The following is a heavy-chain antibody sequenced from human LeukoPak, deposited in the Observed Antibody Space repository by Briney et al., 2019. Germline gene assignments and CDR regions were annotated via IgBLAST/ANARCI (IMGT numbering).Heavy chain of an antibody. V-gene: IGHV3-23*01. J-gene: IGHJ4*02. D-gene: IGHD3-3*01. CDR2: IGASGGST. CDR3: AKDLTRITIFGPPF. Sequence: PGGSLRLSCAASGFTFSSYAMSWVPQAPGRGREWVYSIGASGGSTYYADSVKGRFTISRDNSKNTLYLQINSLRAEDTAVYYCAKDLTRITIFGPPFWGQGTLVTVSS. CDR1: GFTFSSYA.